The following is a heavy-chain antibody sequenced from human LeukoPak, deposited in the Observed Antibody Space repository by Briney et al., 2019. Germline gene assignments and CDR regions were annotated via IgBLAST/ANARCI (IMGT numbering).Heavy chain of an antibody. CDR1: GYTFTGYY. CDR3: ATYWSSTSCPNWFDP. Sequence: ASVKVSCKASGYTFTGYYVHWVRQAPGQGLEWMGRINPNSGGTNYAQKFQGRVTMTRDTSISTAYMELSRLRSDDTAVYYCATYWSSTSCPNWFDPWGQGTLVTVSS. V-gene: IGHV1-2*06. CDR2: INPNSGGT. J-gene: IGHJ5*02. D-gene: IGHD2-2*01.